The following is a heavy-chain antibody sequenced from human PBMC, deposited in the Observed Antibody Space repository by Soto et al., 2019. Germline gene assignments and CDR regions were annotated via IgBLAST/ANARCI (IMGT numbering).Heavy chain of an antibody. V-gene: IGHV1-69*04. CDR1: GGTFSSYT. Sequence: ASVKVSCKASGGTFSSYTISWVRQAPGQGLEWMGRIIPILGIANYAQKFQGRVTITADKSTSTAYMELSSLRSEDTAVYYCAREYSSSSEAFDIWGQGTMVTVSS. D-gene: IGHD6-6*01. J-gene: IGHJ3*02. CDR2: IIPILGIA. CDR3: AREYSSSSEAFDI.